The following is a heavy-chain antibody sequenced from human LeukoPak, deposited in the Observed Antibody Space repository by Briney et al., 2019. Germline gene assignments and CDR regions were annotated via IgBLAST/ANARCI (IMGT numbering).Heavy chain of an antibody. J-gene: IGHJ5*02. Sequence: SETQSLTCTVSGGSISSYYWSWIRQPAGKGLEWIGRIYTSGSTNYNPSLKSRVTMSVDTSKSQFSLKLSSVTAADTAVYYCARATGYSSSWPETNWFDPWGQGTLVTVSS. D-gene: IGHD6-13*01. V-gene: IGHV4-4*07. CDR3: ARATGYSSSWPETNWFDP. CDR1: GGSISSYY. CDR2: IYTSGST.